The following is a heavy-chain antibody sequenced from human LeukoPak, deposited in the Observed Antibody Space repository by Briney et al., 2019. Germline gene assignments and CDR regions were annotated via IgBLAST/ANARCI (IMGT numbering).Heavy chain of an antibody. Sequence: ASVKVSCKVSGYTLTELSMHWVRPAPGKGLEWMGGFDPEDGETIYAQKFQGRVTMTRNTSISTAYMELSSLRSEDTAVYYCARDDFWSGYDNWFDPWGQGTLVTVSS. D-gene: IGHD3-3*01. CDR1: GYTLTELS. CDR2: FDPEDGET. CDR3: ARDDFWSGYDNWFDP. V-gene: IGHV1-24*01. J-gene: IGHJ5*02.